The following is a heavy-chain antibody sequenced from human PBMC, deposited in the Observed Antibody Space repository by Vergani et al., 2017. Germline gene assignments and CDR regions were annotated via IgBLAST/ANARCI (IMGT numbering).Heavy chain of an antibody. J-gene: IGHJ4*02. CDR1: GGSISSYY. CDR2: IYYSGST. Sequence: QVQLQESGPGLVKPSETLSLTCTVSGGSISSYYWSWIRQPPGKGLEWIGYIYYSGSTNYNPSLKSLVTISVDTSKNQFSLKLSSVTAADTAVYYCARDHDDSPVDYWGQGTLVTVSS. CDR3: ARDHDDSPVDY. V-gene: IGHV4-59*01. D-gene: IGHD3-3*01.